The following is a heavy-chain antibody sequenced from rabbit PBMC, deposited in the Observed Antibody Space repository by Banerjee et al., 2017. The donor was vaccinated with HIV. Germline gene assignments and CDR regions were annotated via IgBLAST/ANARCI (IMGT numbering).Heavy chain of an antibody. CDR2: IYGASSGNT. D-gene: IGHD1-1*01. J-gene: IGHJ4*01. CDR3: ARSVSGNYDL. CDR1: GFSFSSSYV. Sequence: QSLEESGGGLVQPEGSLTLTCTASGFSFSSSYVMCWVRQAPGKGLEWIACIYGASSGNTYYASWAKGRFTISKTSTTVDLKMTSLTAADTATYFCARSVSGNYDLWGPGTLVTDS. V-gene: IGHV1S40*01.